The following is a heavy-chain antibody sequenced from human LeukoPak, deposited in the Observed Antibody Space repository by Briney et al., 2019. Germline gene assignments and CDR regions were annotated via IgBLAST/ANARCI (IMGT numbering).Heavy chain of an antibody. Sequence: KTSETLSLTCAVYGGSFSGYYWSWIRQPPGKGLEWIGEINHSGSTNYNPSLKSRVTISVDTSKNQFSLKLSSVTAADTAVYYCARERVRGIVVVIPYFDYWGQGTLVTVSS. CDR1: GGSFSGYY. D-gene: IGHD3-22*01. J-gene: IGHJ4*02. CDR2: INHSGST. CDR3: ARERVRGIVVVIPYFDY. V-gene: IGHV4-34*01.